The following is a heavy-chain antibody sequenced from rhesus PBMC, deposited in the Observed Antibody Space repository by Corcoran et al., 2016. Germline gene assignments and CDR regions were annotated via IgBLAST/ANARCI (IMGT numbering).Heavy chain of an antibody. Sequence: QVTLKESGPALVKPTKTLTLTCTCSGFSVSTSGMGVGWIRQPPGKALEWLASIYWDDDKYYSTSRKSRLTISKDNSKNQVVLTMTNMDPVDTATYYCARLESVVRHVDYWGQGVLVTVSS. D-gene: IGHD3-16*01. CDR2: IYWDDDK. J-gene: IGHJ4*01. CDR3: ARLESVVRHVDY. CDR1: GFSVSTSGMG. V-gene: IGHV2S1*01.